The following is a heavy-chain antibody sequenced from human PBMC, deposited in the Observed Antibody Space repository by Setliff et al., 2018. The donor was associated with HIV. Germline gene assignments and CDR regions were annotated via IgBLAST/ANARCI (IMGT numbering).Heavy chain of an antibody. Sequence: SETLSLTCTVSGGSISSSYWTWTRQPPGKGLEWIGNIHYSGSTNYNPSLKSRVTIAVDTSRSQFSLKLSSVTAADTAVYYCARRKGYCSGPSCLEFSWFDPWGQGTLVTVSS. CDR1: GGSISSSY. CDR3: ARRKGYCSGPSCLEFSWFDP. V-gene: IGHV4-59*08. CDR2: IHYSGST. D-gene: IGHD2-2*01. J-gene: IGHJ5*02.